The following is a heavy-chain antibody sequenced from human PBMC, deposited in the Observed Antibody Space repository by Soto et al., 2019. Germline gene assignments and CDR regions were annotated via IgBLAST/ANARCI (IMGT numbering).Heavy chain of an antibody. CDR1: GYTFTSYA. J-gene: IGHJ4*02. CDR2: INAGNGNT. Sequence: ASVKVSCKASGYTFTSYAMHWVRQAPGQRLEWMGWINAGNGNTKYSQKFQGRVTITRDTSASTAYMELSSLRSEDTAVYYCARASPVPYSGSYYFDYWGRGTLVTVSS. D-gene: IGHD1-26*01. CDR3: ARASPVPYSGSYYFDY. V-gene: IGHV1-3*01.